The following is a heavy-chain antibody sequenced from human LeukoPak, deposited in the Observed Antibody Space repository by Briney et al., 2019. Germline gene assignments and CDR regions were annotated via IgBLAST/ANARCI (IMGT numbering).Heavy chain of an antibody. CDR2: ISGSSSVI. Sequence: GGSLRLSCAASGFTFSSYTMNWVRQAPGKGLEWVAYISGSSSVIYYADSVKGRFTISRDNAKSSLYLQMNSLRAEDTAVYYCANYRELTGPHWGQGTLVTVSS. V-gene: IGHV3-21*04. CDR1: GFTFSSYT. J-gene: IGHJ4*02. D-gene: IGHD1-26*01. CDR3: ANYRELTGPH.